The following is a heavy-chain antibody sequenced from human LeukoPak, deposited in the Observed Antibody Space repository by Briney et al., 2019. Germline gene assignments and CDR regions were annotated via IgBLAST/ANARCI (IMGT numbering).Heavy chain of an antibody. CDR1: GGTFSSYA. Sequence: SVKVSCKASGGTFSSYAISWVRQAPGQGLEWMGGIIPIFGTANYAQKFQGRVTITTDESTSTAYMELSSLRSEDTAVYYCARSRAGSFDAFDIWGQGTMVTVSS. V-gene: IGHV1-69*05. D-gene: IGHD6-19*01. J-gene: IGHJ3*02. CDR3: ARSRAGSFDAFDI. CDR2: IIPIFGTA.